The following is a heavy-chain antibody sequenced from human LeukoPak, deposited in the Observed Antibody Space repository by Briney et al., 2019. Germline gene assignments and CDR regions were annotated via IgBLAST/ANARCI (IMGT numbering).Heavy chain of an antibody. CDR3: ARDVVAVPGSDNWFDP. D-gene: IGHD6-19*01. CDR2: TYSDGST. CDR1: GGSLSGFY. V-gene: IGHV4-59*01. Sequence: SETLSLTCTVSGGSLSGFYWSWIRQSPRLGLEWIGLTYSDGSTMYNPSLTGRVTISVDTSKNQISLRLTSVTAADTAIYYCARDVVAVPGSDNWFDPWGQGTLVTVSS. J-gene: IGHJ5*02.